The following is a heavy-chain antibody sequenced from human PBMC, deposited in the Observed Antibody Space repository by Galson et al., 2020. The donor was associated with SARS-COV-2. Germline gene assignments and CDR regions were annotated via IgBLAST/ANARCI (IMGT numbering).Heavy chain of an antibody. Sequence: SQTLSLTCTVSGYSISSGYYWGWIRQPPGKGPEFIGSIYNSGTTYYNPSLRSRVTISVDTSQNQFSLKLTSVTAADTAVYYCGRILDYWGQGTLVTVSS. J-gene: IGHJ4*02. CDR2: IYNSGTT. CDR3: GRILDY. CDR1: GYSISSGYY. V-gene: IGHV4-38-2*02.